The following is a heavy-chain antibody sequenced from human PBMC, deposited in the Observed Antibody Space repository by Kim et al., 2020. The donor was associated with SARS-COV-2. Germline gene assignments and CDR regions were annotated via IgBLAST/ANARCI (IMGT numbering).Heavy chain of an antibody. D-gene: IGHD3-10*01. CDR1: GYSFTSYW. J-gene: IGHJ6*02. V-gene: IGHV5-10-1*01. CDR3: ARLPQERFGESTHLYYGMDV. CDR2: IDPSDSYT. Sequence: GESLKISCKGSGYSFTSYWISWVRQMPGKGLEWMGRIDPSDSYTNYSPSFQGHVTISADKSISTAYLQWSSLKASDTAMYYCARLPQERFGESTHLYYGMDVWGQGTTVTVSS.